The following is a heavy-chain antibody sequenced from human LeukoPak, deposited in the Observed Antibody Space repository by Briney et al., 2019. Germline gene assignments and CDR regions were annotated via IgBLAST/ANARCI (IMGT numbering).Heavy chain of an antibody. CDR1: GFTFSNYT. V-gene: IGHV3-64*01. D-gene: IGHD4-17*01. Sequence: TGGSLRLSCTASGFTFSNYTMYWVRQAPGKGLEYVSAISGDGDSTFYANSVKGRFTISRDNSKNTLYLQMGSLRAEDMAVYYCARRGGGDYDYYFDYWGQGTLVTVSS. CDR2: ISGDGDST. J-gene: IGHJ4*02. CDR3: ARRGGGDYDYYFDY.